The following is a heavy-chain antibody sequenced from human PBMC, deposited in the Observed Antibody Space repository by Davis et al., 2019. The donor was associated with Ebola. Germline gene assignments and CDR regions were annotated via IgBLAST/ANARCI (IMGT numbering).Heavy chain of an antibody. CDR2: INSDGSST. CDR3: AKDLRDRLTFDY. CDR1: GFTFSSYW. V-gene: IGHV3-74*01. Sequence: GESLKISCAASGFTFSSYWMHWVRQAPGKGLVWVSRINSDGSSTSYADSVKGRFTISRDNAKNTLYLQMNSLRAEDTAVYYCAKDLRDRLTFDYWGQGTLVTVSS. D-gene: IGHD2-15*01. J-gene: IGHJ4*02.